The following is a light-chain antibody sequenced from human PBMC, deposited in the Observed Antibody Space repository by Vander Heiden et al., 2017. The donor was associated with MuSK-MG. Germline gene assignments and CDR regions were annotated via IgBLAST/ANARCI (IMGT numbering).Light chain of an antibody. CDR2: KNS. CDR3: QQADSTGTVM. J-gene: IGLJ3*02. CDR1: GLPKQY. V-gene: IGLV3-25*03. Sequence: SYELTQPPSASVSPGQTGRITCSGDGLPKQYVLWYRQKPGHARVLVIYKNSERPSGIPERVSASSSGTTATTNTTGVQEEDDAYYYCQQADSTGTVMFGGGTKLTVL.